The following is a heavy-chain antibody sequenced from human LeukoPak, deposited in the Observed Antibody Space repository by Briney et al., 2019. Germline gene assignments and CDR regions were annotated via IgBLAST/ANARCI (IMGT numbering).Heavy chain of an antibody. Sequence: PGGSLRLSCAASGFTVISNYMSWVRQAPGKGLEWVSYISSTSSTIYYADSVKGRFTISRDNAKNSLYLQMNSLRDEDTAVYYCARAAPYYYDSSGYSAFDSWGQGTMVTVSA. D-gene: IGHD3-22*01. J-gene: IGHJ3*02. CDR3: ARAAPYYYDSSGYSAFDS. CDR2: ISSTSSTI. V-gene: IGHV3-48*02. CDR1: GFTVISNY.